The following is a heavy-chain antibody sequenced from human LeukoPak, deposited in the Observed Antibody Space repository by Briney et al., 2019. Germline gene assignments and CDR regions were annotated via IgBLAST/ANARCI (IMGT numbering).Heavy chain of an antibody. CDR2: ISSSSSSYI. J-gene: IGHJ4*02. Sequence: KPGGSLRLSCAASGFTFSSYSMNWVRQAPGKGLEWVSSISSSSSSYIYYADSVKGRFTISRDNAKNSLYLQMNSLRAEDTAVYYCAKKTTPHHSGWYPGPYYFDHWGQGTLVTVSS. D-gene: IGHD6-19*01. V-gene: IGHV3-21*04. CDR3: AKKTTPHHSGWYPGPYYFDH. CDR1: GFTFSSYS.